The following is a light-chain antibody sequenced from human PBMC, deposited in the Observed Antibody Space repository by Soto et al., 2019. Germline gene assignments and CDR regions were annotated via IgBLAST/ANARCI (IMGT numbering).Light chain of an antibody. CDR3: QQYGSSGT. J-gene: IGKJ1*01. CDR1: TSVSTY. CDR2: GAS. Sequence: IVLTQSPGTLSLSPGARATLSWRARTSVSTYLAWYQKQPGQAPRLLIYGASSRATGIPDRFSGSGSGTDFTLTISRLEPEDFAVYYCQQYGSSGTFGQGTKVDIK. V-gene: IGKV3-20*01.